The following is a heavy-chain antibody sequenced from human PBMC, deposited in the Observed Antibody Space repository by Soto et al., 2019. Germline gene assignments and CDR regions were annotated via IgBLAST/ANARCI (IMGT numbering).Heavy chain of an antibody. CDR1: GYTFTSYA. CDR3: ARDLNWNYSNWFDP. J-gene: IGHJ5*02. V-gene: IGHV7-4-1*02. CDR2: INTNTGNP. D-gene: IGHD1-7*01. Sequence: ASVKVSCKASGYTFTSYAMNWVRQAPGQGLEWMGWINTNTGNPTYAQGFTGRFVFSLDTSVSTAYLQISSLKAEDTAVYYCARDLNWNYSNWFDPWGQGTLVTVSS.